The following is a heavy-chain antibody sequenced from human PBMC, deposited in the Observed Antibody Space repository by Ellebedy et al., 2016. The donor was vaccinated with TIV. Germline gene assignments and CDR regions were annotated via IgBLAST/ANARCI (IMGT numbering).Heavy chain of an antibody. J-gene: IGHJ5*02. CDR1: GFTFSSYA. Sequence: GESLKISCAASGFTFSSYAMSWVRQAPGKGLEWVSGISGSGGSTNYADSVKGRFTISRDNSKNTLYLQMNSLRAEDTAVYYCARLLLRLGELSLTTGFDPWGQGTLVTVSS. V-gene: IGHV3-23*01. CDR2: ISGSGGST. CDR3: ARLLLRLGELSLTTGFDP. D-gene: IGHD3-16*02.